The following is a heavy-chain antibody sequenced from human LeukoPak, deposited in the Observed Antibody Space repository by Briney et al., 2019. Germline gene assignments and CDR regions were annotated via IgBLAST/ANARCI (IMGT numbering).Heavy chain of an antibody. CDR2: IYYSGST. CDR3: ASRYDFWSGYSYYHYYYGMDV. D-gene: IGHD3-3*01. CDR1: GGSISSSSYY. V-gene: IGHV4-39*01. J-gene: IGHJ6*02. Sequence: SETLSLTCTVSGGSISSSSYYWGWIRQPPGKGLEWIGSIYYSGSTYYNPSLKSRVTISVDTSKNQFSLKLSSVTAADTAVYYCASRYDFWSGYSYYHYYYGMDVWGQGTTVTVSS.